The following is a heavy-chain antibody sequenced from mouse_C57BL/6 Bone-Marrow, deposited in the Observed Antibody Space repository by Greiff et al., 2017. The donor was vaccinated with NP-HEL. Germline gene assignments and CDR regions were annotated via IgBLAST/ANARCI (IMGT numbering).Heavy chain of an antibody. Sequence: EVQLQQSGPELVKPGASVKISCKASGYTFTDYYMNWVKQSHGKSLEWIGDINPNNGGTSYNQKFKGKATLTVDKSSSTAYMELRSLTSEDSAVYYCARERVFTTVVGYFDVWGTGTTVTVSS. CDR2: INPNNGGT. CDR3: ARERVFTTVVGYFDV. V-gene: IGHV1-26*01. J-gene: IGHJ1*03. CDR1: GYTFTDYY. D-gene: IGHD1-1*01.